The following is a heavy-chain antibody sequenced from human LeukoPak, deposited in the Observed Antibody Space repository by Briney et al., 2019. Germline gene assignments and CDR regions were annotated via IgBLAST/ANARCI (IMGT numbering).Heavy chain of an antibody. Sequence: SETLSLTCTVSGGSISNGGYYWSWIRQHPGKGLEWIGYIYYSGSTYYNPSLKSRITISVDTSKNQFSLKLSSVTAADTAVYYCARSRGYSYGTTFLDYWGQGTLVTVSS. J-gene: IGHJ4*02. D-gene: IGHD5-18*01. CDR3: ARSRGYSYGTTFLDY. CDR2: IYYSGST. V-gene: IGHV4-31*03. CDR1: GGSISNGGYY.